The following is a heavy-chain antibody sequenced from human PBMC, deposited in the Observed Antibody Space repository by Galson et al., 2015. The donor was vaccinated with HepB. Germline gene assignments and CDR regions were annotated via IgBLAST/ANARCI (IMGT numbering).Heavy chain of an antibody. CDR2: IRSKAYGGTT. J-gene: IGHJ1*01. CDR3: TRGYYYDSSGYYYVGYFKH. V-gene: IGHV3-49*03. Sequence: SLRLSCAASGFTFGDYAMSWFRQAPGTGLEWVGFIRSKAYGGTTEYAASVKGRFTISRDDSKSIAYLQMNSLKTEDTAVYYCTRGYYYDSSGYYYVGYFKHWGQGTLVTVSS. D-gene: IGHD3-22*01. CDR1: GFTFGDYA.